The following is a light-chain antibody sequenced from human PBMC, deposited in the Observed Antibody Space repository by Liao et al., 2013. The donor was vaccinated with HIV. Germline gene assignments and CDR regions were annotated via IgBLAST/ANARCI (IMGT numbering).Light chain of an antibody. CDR3: QVWDSSSAHPYV. Sequence: SYELTQPPSVSVAPGKTATITCGGNNIGTKSVHWYQQKPGQAPVLVISYDSDRPSGIPERFSGSNSGNTATLTISRVEAGDEADYYCQVWDSSSAHPYVFGTGTKVTVL. CDR2: YDS. J-gene: IGLJ1*01. CDR1: NIGTKS. V-gene: IGLV3-21*01.